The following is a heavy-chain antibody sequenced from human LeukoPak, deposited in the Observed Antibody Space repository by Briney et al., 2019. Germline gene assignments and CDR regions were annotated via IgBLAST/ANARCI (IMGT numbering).Heavy chain of an antibody. V-gene: IGHV3-23*01. CDR3: ANKRAVGARTTFDR. D-gene: IGHD1-26*01. Sequence: GGSLRLSCAASGFTFTSSAMHWIRQAPGKGLERVSCISDSGHLTSYADSVKGRFAISRDNSENTLYLQMNSLRVDDTAVYYWANKRAVGARTTFDRWGEGSLVTVSS. CDR2: ISDSGHLT. J-gene: IGHJ4*02. CDR1: GFTFTSSA.